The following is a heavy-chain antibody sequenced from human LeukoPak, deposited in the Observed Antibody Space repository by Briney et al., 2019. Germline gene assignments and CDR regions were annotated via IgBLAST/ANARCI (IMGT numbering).Heavy chain of an antibody. D-gene: IGHD3-3*01. Sequence: SETLSLTCTVSGGSISSSSYYWGWIRQPPGKGLEWIGSIYYSGSTYYNPSLKSRVTISVDTSKNQFSLKLSSVTAADTAVYYCARLPNYDFWSGYPHYFDYWGQGTLVTVSS. V-gene: IGHV4-39*01. CDR2: IYYSGST. J-gene: IGHJ4*02. CDR1: GGSISSSSYY. CDR3: ARLPNYDFWSGYPHYFDY.